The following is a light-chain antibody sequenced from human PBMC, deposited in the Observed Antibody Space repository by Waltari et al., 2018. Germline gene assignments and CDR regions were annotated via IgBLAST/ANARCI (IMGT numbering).Light chain of an antibody. J-gene: IGLJ1*01. Sequence: QSVLPQPPSASGTPGQRVTISCSGSRSNIGSNPASWYQQLPDTAPKLLIYINTQRPSGVPDRFSGSKSGTSASLAISGLQSEDEADYYCAAWDDSRGYVFGTGTKVTVL. CDR3: AAWDDSRGYV. CDR1: RSNIGSNP. CDR2: INT. V-gene: IGLV1-44*01.